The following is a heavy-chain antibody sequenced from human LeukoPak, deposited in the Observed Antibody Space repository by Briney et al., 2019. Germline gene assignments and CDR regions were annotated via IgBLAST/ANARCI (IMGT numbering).Heavy chain of an antibody. CDR2: VSYHGNNK. Sequence: GGSLRLSCAASGFTFSAYAMHWVRQAPGKGLEWVAVVSYHGNNKDYADSVKGRFTISRDNSKNTLYLQMNSLRAEDTALYYCVRAYTTSGTYSEPWGQGTLVTVSS. CDR3: VRAYTTSGTYSEP. J-gene: IGHJ4*02. D-gene: IGHD1-26*01. CDR1: GFTFSAYA. V-gene: IGHV3-30-3*01.